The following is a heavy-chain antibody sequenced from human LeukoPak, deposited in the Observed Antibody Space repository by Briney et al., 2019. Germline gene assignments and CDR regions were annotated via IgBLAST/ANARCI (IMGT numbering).Heavy chain of an antibody. Sequence: SETLSLTCRVSGSSISGHYWSWIRQPPGRGLEWIGYIYYIATTNYNPSLKSRVTISLDTSKNQFSLELSSVTAADTAVYYCARGLEDYYFDSWGQGTLVTVSS. V-gene: IGHV4-59*11. J-gene: IGHJ4*02. CDR2: IYYIATT. CDR1: GSSISGHY. CDR3: ARGLEDYYFDS. D-gene: IGHD3-3*01.